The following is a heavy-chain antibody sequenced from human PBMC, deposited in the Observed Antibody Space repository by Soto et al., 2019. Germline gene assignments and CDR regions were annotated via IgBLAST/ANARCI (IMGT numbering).Heavy chain of an antibody. Sequence: EVQLLESGGGLVQPGGSLRLSCAASGFTFSSYAMSWVRQAPGKGLEGVSAISGSGGSTYYADSVKGRFTISKYNSKNTLYLQMNSLRAEDTAVYYCAKESDFWSENNWFDPWGQGTLVTVSS. CDR1: GFTFSSYA. CDR3: AKESDFWSENNWFDP. CDR2: ISGSGGST. J-gene: IGHJ5*02. D-gene: IGHD3-3*01. V-gene: IGHV3-23*01.